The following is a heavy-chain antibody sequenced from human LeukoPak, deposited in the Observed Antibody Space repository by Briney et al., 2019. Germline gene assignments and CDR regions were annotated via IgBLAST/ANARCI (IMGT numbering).Heavy chain of an antibody. CDR3: ARDGVAVAGSFDY. J-gene: IGHJ4*02. D-gene: IGHD6-19*01. Sequence: ASVKVSCKVSGYTLTELSMHWVRQAPGQGLEWMGIINPSGGSTSYAQKFQGRVTMTRDTSTSTVYMELSSLRSEDTAVYYCARDGVAVAGSFDYWGQGTLVTVSS. CDR2: INPSGGST. CDR1: GYTLTELS. V-gene: IGHV1-46*01.